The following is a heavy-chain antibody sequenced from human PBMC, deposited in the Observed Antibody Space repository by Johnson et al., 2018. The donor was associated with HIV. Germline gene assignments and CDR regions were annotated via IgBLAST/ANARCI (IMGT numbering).Heavy chain of an antibody. D-gene: IGHD5-18*01. CDR1: GFTFSSYP. Sequence: QVQLVESGGGVVQTGRSLRLSCAASGFTFSSYPMHWVRQAPRKGLEWVAVISSDGRSQFYADSAKGRFTISRDNSKNTLYLQMNSLRAEDTALYYCARLPSGYSRDAFDIWGQGTMVTVSS. J-gene: IGHJ3*02. CDR2: ISSDGRSQ. V-gene: IGHV3-30*01. CDR3: ARLPSGYSRDAFDI.